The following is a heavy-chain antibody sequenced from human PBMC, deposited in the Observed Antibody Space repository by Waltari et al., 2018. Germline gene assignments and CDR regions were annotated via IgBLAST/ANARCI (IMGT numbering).Heavy chain of an antibody. CDR1: GFTFSSYA. CDR2: ISGSGGST. V-gene: IGHV3-23*01. Sequence: EVQLLESGGGLVQPGGSLRLSCAASGFTFSSYAMSWVRQAPGKGLEWVSAISGSGGSTYYADSVKGRFTISRDKSKNTLYLQMNSLRAEDTAVYYCAKDRSREQWLVMKTAYYFDYWGQGTLVTVSS. CDR3: AKDRSREQWLVMKTAYYFDY. J-gene: IGHJ4*02. D-gene: IGHD6-19*01.